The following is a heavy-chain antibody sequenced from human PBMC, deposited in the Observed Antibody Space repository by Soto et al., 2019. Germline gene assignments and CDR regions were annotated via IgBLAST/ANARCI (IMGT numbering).Heavy chain of an antibody. CDR2: ISYDGSNK. D-gene: IGHD3-22*01. V-gene: IGHV3-30*18. Sequence: GGSLRLSCADSGFTFSNYGVHWVRQAPGKGLEWVAAISYDGSNKYYADSVEGRFTISRDNSKSTVYLQMNSLRAEDTAIYYCAKDTYYYDSSGYYVFDYWGQGALVTVS. CDR1: GFTFSNYG. J-gene: IGHJ4*02. CDR3: AKDTYYYDSSGYYVFDY.